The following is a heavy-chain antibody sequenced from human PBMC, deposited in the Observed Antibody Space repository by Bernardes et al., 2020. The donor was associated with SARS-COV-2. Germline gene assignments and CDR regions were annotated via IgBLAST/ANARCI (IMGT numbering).Heavy chain of an antibody. Sequence: GGSLRLSCVVSGFTFSKYAMSWVRQAPGKGLEWVSAISGSGDRTYYGDSVTGRLTISRDNSKNTLYLQMNSLRAEDTAMYYCSKDRRDPQWFGEFLLPFDAFGIWRQGTMVTVSS. J-gene: IGHJ3*02. CDR1: GFTFSKYA. D-gene: IGHD3-10*01. CDR3: SKDRRDPQWFGEFLLPFDAFGI. CDR2: ISGSGDRT. V-gene: IGHV3-23*01.